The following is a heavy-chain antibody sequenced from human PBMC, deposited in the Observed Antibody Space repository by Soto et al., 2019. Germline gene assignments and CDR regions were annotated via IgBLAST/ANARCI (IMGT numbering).Heavy chain of an antibody. CDR3: ARQGRLLGYFDY. CDR1: GGSISSSSYY. J-gene: IGHJ4*02. CDR2: IYYSGST. V-gene: IGHV4-39*01. D-gene: IGHD2-15*01. Sequence: SETLSLTCTVSGGSISSSSYYWGWIRQPPGKGLEWIGSIYYSGSTYYNPSLKSRVTISVDTSKNRFSLKLSSVTAADTAVYYCARQGRLLGYFDYWGQGTLVTVSS.